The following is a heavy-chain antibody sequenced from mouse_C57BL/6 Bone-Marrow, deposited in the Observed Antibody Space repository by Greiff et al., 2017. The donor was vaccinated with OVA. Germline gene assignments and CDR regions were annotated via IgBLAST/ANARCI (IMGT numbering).Heavy chain of an antibody. CDR2: IDPEDGET. CDR3: ARARPGDAWFAY. J-gene: IGHJ3*01. V-gene: IGHV14-2*01. Sequence: EVQLVESGAELVKPGASVKLSCTASGFNFKDYYMHWVKQRTEQGLEWIGRIDPEDGETKYAPKFQGKATLTADTSSNTAYLQLSSLTSEDTAVYYGARARPGDAWFAYWGQGTLVTVSA. CDR1: GFNFKDYY.